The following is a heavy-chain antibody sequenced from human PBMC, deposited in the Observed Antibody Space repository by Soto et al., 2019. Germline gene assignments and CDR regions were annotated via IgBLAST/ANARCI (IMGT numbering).Heavy chain of an antibody. CDR1: GDSVSSNSAA. J-gene: IGHJ5*02. CDR3: ARCIGSSWSRWFDP. V-gene: IGHV6-1*01. Sequence: SPTLSLTCAISGDSVSSNSAAWNWIRQSPSRGLEWLGRTYYRSKWYNDYAVSVKSRITINPDTSKNQFSLQLNSVTPEDTAVYYCARCIGSSWSRWFDPWGQGTLVTVSS. D-gene: IGHD6-13*01. CDR2: TYYRSKWYN.